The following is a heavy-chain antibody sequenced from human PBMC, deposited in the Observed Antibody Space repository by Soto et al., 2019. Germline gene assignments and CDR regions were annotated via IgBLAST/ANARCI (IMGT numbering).Heavy chain of an antibody. Sequence: QVQLQESGPGLVKPSGTLSLTCAVSSGSISSSNWWSWVRQPPGKGLEWIGEIYHSGSTNYNPSLKSRVTISVDKSKNQFSLKLSSVTAADTAVYYCASTVVAADHYYYYMDVWGKGTTVTVSS. J-gene: IGHJ6*03. CDR1: SGSISSSNW. CDR3: ASTVVAADHYYYYMDV. CDR2: IYHSGST. D-gene: IGHD2-15*01. V-gene: IGHV4-4*02.